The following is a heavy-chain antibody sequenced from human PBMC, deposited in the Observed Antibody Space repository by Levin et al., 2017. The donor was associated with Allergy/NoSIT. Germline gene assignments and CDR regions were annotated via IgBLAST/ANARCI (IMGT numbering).Heavy chain of an antibody. J-gene: IGHJ6*02. V-gene: IGHV1-2*02. CDR3: ARFPPTYHLLENPPKDFYDGLDV. Sequence: ASVKVSCKASGYTFTGYYVHWVRQAPGQGLEWMGWIDPFSGDTNYAQKFLGKVTMTRDTMNTAYLELSRLRSDDTAVYGSARFPPTYHLLENPPKDFYDGLDVWGQGTTVIVSS. CDR1: GYTFTGYY. D-gene: IGHD2-2*01. CDR2: IDPFSGDT.